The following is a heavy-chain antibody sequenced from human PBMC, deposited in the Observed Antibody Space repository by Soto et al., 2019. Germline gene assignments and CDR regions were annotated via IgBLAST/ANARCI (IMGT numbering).Heavy chain of an antibody. CDR1: GGSISSYY. D-gene: IGHD5-12*01. V-gene: IGHV4-59*08. J-gene: IGHJ4*02. CDR3: ARQEGIVATKVHFDY. Sequence: SETLSLTCTVSGGSISSYYWSWIRQPPGKGLEWIGYIYYSGSTNYNPSLKSRVTISVDTSKNQFSLKLSSVTAADTAVYYCARQEGIVATKVHFDYWGQGTLVTVSS. CDR2: IYYSGST.